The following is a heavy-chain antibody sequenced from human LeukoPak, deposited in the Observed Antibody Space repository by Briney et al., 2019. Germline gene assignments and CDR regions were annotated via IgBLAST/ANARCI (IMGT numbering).Heavy chain of an antibody. CDR1: GGTFSSYA. CDR3: SREVAFCTNTSCYTHFDS. D-gene: IGHD2-2*02. J-gene: IGHJ4*02. Sequence: SVKVSCKASGGTFSSYAISWVRQAPGQGLEWMGGIIPIFGSANYAQKFQGRVTITADESTSTTYMELNSLRSEDTAVYYCSREVAFCTNTSCYTHFDSWGQGTLVTVSS. V-gene: IGHV1-69*13. CDR2: IIPIFGSA.